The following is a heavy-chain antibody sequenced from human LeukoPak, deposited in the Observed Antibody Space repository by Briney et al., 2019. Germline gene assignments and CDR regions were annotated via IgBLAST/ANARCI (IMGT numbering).Heavy chain of an antibody. J-gene: IGHJ3*02. D-gene: IGHD6-13*01. CDR1: GFTFSDYY. CDR3: ANFDGSSQAFHI. CDR2: ILYDGSKK. Sequence: GGSLRLSCAASGFTFSDYYMSWIRQAPGKGLEWVSSILYDGSKKYYADSVKGRLTMYRDNSNYTLYLQMNSLRPEDTAVYRCANFDGSSQAFHIWGQGTMVTVSS. V-gene: IGHV3-30*18.